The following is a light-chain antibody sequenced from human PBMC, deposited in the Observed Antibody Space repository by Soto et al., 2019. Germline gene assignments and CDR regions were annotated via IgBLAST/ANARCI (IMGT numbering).Light chain of an antibody. J-gene: IGKJ2*01. V-gene: IGKV3-20*01. CDR1: QSVSSSY. CDR3: QQSGSSPPKYT. Sequence: EIVLTQSPGTLSLSPGERATLSCRASQSVSSSYLAWYQQKPGQAPRLLIYGASNRATDIPDRFSDSGSGTDFTLTISRLEPEDFAVYYCQQSGSSPPKYTFGQGTKLEIK. CDR2: GAS.